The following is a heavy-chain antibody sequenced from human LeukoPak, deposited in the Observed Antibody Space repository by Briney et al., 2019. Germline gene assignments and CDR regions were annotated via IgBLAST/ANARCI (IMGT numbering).Heavy chain of an antibody. V-gene: IGHV5-51*01. CDR3: ARQSPYCSSTSCPFDY. J-gene: IGHJ4*02. Sequence: GESLKISCKGSGYRFTSYWIGWVRQMRGKGLEWMGIIYPGDSDTRYSPSFQGQVTISADKSISTAYLQWSSLKASDTAMYYCARQSPYCSSTSCPFDYWGQGTLVTVSS. CDR2: IYPGDSDT. D-gene: IGHD2-2*01. CDR1: GYRFTSYW.